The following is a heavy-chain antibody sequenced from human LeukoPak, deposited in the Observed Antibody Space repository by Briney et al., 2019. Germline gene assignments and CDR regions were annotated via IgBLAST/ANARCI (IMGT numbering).Heavy chain of an antibody. D-gene: IGHD5-12*01. Sequence: SETLSLTCTVSGGSISSYYWSWIWQPPGKGLEWIGYIYYSGSTNYNPSLKSRVTISVDTSKNQFSLKLSSVTAADTAVYYCARSFSGYVYFDYWGQGTLVTVSS. CDR2: IYYSGST. CDR3: ARSFSGYVYFDY. V-gene: IGHV4-59*01. J-gene: IGHJ4*02. CDR1: GGSISSYY.